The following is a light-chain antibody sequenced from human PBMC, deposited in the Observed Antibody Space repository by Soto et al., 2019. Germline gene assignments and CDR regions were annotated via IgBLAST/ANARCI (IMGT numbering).Light chain of an antibody. V-gene: IGKV3-15*01. Sequence: EVMMTQSPAALSVSPGERATLSCRASQSVSSDLAWYQQKPGQAPRLLIYGASTRATGISARFSGSGSGTEFTLTISSLQSEDFAVYYCQQYDKWPLTFGGGTKVEIK. CDR1: QSVSSD. CDR3: QQYDKWPLT. CDR2: GAS. J-gene: IGKJ4*01.